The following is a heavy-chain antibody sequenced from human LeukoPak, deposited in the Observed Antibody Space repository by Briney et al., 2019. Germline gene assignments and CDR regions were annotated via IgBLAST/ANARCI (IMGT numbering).Heavy chain of an antibody. J-gene: IGHJ4*02. Sequence: GASIQISSQASGGTFIDTYNAWVRQLAGKGREGRGIVYFDGSDTRYSPSFQGQVTISVDQSISRAYLQWTSLKTSDTSMYYCARFLHGNSLDYWGQGTLVTVSS. D-gene: IGHD1-7*01. CDR2: VYFDGSDT. CDR3: ARFLHGNSLDY. V-gene: IGHV5-51*01. CDR1: GGTFIDTY.